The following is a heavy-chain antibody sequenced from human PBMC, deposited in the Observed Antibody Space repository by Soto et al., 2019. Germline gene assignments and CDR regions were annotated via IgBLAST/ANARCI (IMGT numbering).Heavy chain of an antibody. D-gene: IGHD4-17*01. Sequence: PGGSLRLSCVTSGFSFSRYGFHWVRQAPGKGLEWVAVMWFDGSKQYYVDSVKGRFTISRDNSKNTLYLQMNSLRADDTAVYYCARDPGVTNYYYDYWGQGALVTVSS. CDR3: ARDPGVTNYYYDY. CDR1: GFSFSRYG. J-gene: IGHJ4*02. CDR2: MWFDGSKQ. V-gene: IGHV3-33*01.